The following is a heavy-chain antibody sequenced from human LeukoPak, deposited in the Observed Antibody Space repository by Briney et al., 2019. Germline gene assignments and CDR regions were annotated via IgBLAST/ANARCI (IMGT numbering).Heavy chain of an antibody. J-gene: IGHJ5*02. CDR1: GGSISGSNYY. D-gene: IGHD3-22*01. CDR3: ASGGYYNWFDP. CDR2: IYYSGTT. Sequence: SETLSLTCTVSGGSISGSNYYWAWIRQPPGKGLEWIASIYYSGTTYYTPSLKSRVTISVDTSKNQFSLRLSSVTAADTAVYYCASGGYYNWFDPWGQGTLVTVSS. V-gene: IGHV4-39*07.